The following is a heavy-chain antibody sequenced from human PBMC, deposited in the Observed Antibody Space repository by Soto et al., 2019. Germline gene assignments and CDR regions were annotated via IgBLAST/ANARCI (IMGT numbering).Heavy chain of an antibody. CDR2: IYHSGST. J-gene: IGHJ4*02. V-gene: IGHV4-38-2*01. Sequence: SETLSLTCAVSGYSISSGYYWGWLRQPPGKGLEWIGEIYHSGSTNYNPSLKSRVTISVDKSKNQFSLKLSSVTAADTAVYYCCNRGYTALYYFDYWGQGTLVTVSS. CDR1: GYSISSGYY. CDR3: CNRGYTALYYFDY. D-gene: IGHD3-22*01.